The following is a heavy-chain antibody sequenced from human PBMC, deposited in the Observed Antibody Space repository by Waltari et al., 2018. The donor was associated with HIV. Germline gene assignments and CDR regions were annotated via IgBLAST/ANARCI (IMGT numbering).Heavy chain of an antibody. CDR1: GDTFSSYA. Sequence: SGDTFSSYAISWVRQAPGQGLEWMGGIIPVFGTTNYAQKFQGRVTITADESTSTAYMELSSLRSEDTAVYYCASPISPGGMYYYGMDVWGQGTTVTVSS. CDR2: IIPVFGTT. CDR3: ASPISPGGMYYYGMDV. D-gene: IGHD3-16*01. V-gene: IGHV1-69*01. J-gene: IGHJ6*02.